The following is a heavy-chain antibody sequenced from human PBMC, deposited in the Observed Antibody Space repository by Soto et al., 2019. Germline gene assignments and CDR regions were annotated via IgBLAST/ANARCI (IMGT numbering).Heavy chain of an antibody. V-gene: IGHV1-2*04. CDR2: INPNSGAT. D-gene: IGHD6-6*01. CDR3: ARRGHSSSSLRFDP. Sequence: ASVKVSCKASGYTFSGYFIHWVRQAPGQGLEWMGMINPNSGATKYAQNFRAWVTMTRDTSITTVYMELSRLTSDDTAVYYCARRGHSSSSLRFDPWGQGTLVTVSS. J-gene: IGHJ5*02. CDR1: GYTFSGYF.